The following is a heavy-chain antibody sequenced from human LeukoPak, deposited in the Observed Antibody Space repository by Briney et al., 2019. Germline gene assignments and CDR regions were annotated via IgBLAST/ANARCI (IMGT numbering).Heavy chain of an antibody. D-gene: IGHD6-6*01. J-gene: IGHJ4*02. Sequence: SETLSLTCTVSGGSIRNYYWSWIRQPPGKGLEWIGDIDYSGSTKYNPSLKSRVTISVDTSKNHSPLKLTSVTAADTAVYYCARMYTRSSYFDSWGQGTLVTVSS. CDR3: ARMYTRSSYFDS. V-gene: IGHV4-59*08. CDR2: IDYSGST. CDR1: GGSIRNYY.